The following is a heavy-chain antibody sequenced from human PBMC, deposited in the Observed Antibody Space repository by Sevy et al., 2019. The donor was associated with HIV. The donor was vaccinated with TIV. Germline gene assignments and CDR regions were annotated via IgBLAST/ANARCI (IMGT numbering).Heavy chain of an antibody. CDR1: GFTFSSYG. J-gene: IGHJ4*02. CDR2: IWYDGTNK. CDR3: ATDRNVWGTDLFDF. Sequence: GGSLRLSCAASGFTFSSYGMHWVRQAPGKGLEWVAVIWYDGTNKYYADSVKGRFTISGDNSRNTLYLQMNRLRAEDTAVYYCATDRNVWGTDLFDFWGQGTLVTVSS. V-gene: IGHV3-33*01. D-gene: IGHD3-16*01.